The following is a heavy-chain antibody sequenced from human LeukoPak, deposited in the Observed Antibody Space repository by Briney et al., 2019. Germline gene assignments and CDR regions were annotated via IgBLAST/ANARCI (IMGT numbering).Heavy chain of an antibody. V-gene: IGHV3-15*01. CDR1: GFTFSNAW. D-gene: IGHD5-12*01. J-gene: IGHJ5*02. CDR3: TTGLRATTIP. CDR2: IKSKTDGGAT. Sequence: SGGSLRLSCAASGFTFSNAWMTWVRQAPGKGLEWVGRIKSKTDGGATEYAAPVKGRFTISRDDSKNTLYLEMSSLKIEDTAVYYCTTGLRATTIPWGQGTLVTVSS.